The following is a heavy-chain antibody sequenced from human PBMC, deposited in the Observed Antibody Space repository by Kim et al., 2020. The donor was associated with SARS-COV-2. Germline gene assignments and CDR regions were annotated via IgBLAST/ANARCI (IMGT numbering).Heavy chain of an antibody. V-gene: IGHV3-21*01. J-gene: IGHJ4*02. CDR1: GFTFSSYS. CDR3: ARGTVLWFGESQLDY. D-gene: IGHD3-10*01. CDR2: ISSSSSYI. Sequence: GGSLRLSCAASGFTFSSYSMNWVLQAPGKGLEWVSSISSSSSYIYYADSVKGRFTISRDNAKNSLYLQMNSLRAEDTAVYYCARGTVLWFGESQLDYWGQGTLVTVSS.